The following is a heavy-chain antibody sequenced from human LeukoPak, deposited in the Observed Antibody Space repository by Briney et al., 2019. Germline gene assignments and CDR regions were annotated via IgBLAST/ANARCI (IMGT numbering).Heavy chain of an antibody. D-gene: IGHD4-17*01. Sequence: SETLSLTCTVSGGSISSGGYYLSWIRQHPGKGLEWIGYIYYSGSTYYNPSLKSRVTISVDTSKNQFSLKLSSVTAADTAVYYCARDQPDGDYGMDVWGQGTTVTVSS. V-gene: IGHV4-31*03. CDR3: ARDQPDGDYGMDV. J-gene: IGHJ6*02. CDR1: GGSISSGGYY. CDR2: IYYSGST.